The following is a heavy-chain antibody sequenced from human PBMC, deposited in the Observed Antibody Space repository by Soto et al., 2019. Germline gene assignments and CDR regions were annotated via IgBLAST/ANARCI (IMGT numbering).Heavy chain of an antibody. V-gene: IGHV1-69*13. J-gene: IGHJ4*02. Sequence: GASVKVSCKASGGAFSSYAISWVRQAPGQGLEWMGGIIPIFGTANYAQKFQGRVTITADESTSTAYMELSSLRSEDTAVYYCARAPNDYGDHEGLFDYWGQGTLVTVPS. CDR2: IIPIFGTA. CDR3: ARAPNDYGDHEGLFDY. D-gene: IGHD4-17*01. CDR1: GGAFSSYA.